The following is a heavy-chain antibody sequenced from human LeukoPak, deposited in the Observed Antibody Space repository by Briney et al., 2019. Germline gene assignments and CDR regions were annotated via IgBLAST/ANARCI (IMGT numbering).Heavy chain of an antibody. V-gene: IGHV1-69*13. D-gene: IGHD6-25*01. CDR1: GGTFSSYA. Sequence: SVKVSCKASGGTFSSYAISWVRQAPGQGLEWMGGIIPIFGTANYAQKFQGRVTITADESTSTAYMELSSLRSEDTAVYYCARRSSSGSAFDIWGQGTMVTVSS. CDR3: ARRSSSGSAFDI. CDR2: IIPIFGTA. J-gene: IGHJ3*02.